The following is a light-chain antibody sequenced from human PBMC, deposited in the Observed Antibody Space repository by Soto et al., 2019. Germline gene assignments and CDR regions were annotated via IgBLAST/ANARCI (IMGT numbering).Light chain of an antibody. V-gene: IGKV1-12*01. Sequence: DVQMTQSPPFVSASVGDRVAITCRASQGISTSLVWYQHKPGKAPELLIFGAYNLQTGVPSRFSGSGSGKDFTLSMTSLQPDDSATYYCHQAKTFPWTFGQGTKVEIK. J-gene: IGKJ1*01. CDR2: GAY. CDR1: QGISTS. CDR3: HQAKTFPWT.